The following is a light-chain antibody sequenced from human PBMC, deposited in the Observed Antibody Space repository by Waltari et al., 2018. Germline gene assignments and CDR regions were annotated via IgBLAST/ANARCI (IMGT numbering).Light chain of an antibody. V-gene: IGLV2-14*03. CDR2: DVR. J-gene: IGLJ3*02. Sequence: QSALTQPASVSGSPGQSITVSCTGISNDVGIHNFVSWYQHHPGKAPKVVIYDVRYRPSWVSDRFSGSKSGNTASLTISGLQAEDEADYYCSSYTSNNAVFGGGTKLTVL. CDR3: SSYTSNNAV. CDR1: SNDVGIHNF.